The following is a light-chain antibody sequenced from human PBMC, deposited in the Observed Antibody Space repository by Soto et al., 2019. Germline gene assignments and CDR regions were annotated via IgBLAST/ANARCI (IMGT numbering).Light chain of an antibody. V-gene: IGKV3-11*01. J-gene: IGKJ4*01. Sequence: EIVLTQSPATLSSSPGERATLSCRASQSVSNYLAWYQQKPGQAPMLLIYDASNRATGIPARFSGSGSGTDFTLTISSLEPEDFAVYYCQQRSNWPLLTFGGGTKVEIK. CDR2: DAS. CDR3: QQRSNWPLLT. CDR1: QSVSNY.